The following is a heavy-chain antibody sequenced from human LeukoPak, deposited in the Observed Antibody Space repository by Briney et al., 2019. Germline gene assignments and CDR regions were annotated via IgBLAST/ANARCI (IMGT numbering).Heavy chain of an antibody. Sequence: GGSLRLSCAASGFTFSIYWMHWVRQAPGKGLVWVSRISSEGSSTTYADSVKGRFTISRDNAKDTLYLQMNSLRAEDTAVYYCARAPPPPKSSIAAADSAEYFQHWGQGTLVTVSS. CDR3: ARAPPPPKSSIAAADSAEYFQH. V-gene: IGHV3-74*01. CDR1: GFTFSIYW. D-gene: IGHD6-13*01. J-gene: IGHJ1*01. CDR2: ISSEGSST.